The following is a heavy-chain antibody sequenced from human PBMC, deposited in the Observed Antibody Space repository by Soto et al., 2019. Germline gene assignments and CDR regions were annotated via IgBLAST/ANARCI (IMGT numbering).Heavy chain of an antibody. CDR1: GGSLSTNP. CDR3: ARRDSGGFYRFFDS. V-gene: IGHV1-69*06. CDR2: TGSGTGPG. Sequence: SVKVSCKASGGSLSTNPISWVRQAPGQGLEWMGGTGSGTGPGNHAQKFQGRLTVTADKSTSTVYMELTNLSSEDTAVYYCARRDSGGFYRFFDSWGQGTLVTISS. J-gene: IGHJ4*02. D-gene: IGHD2-15*01.